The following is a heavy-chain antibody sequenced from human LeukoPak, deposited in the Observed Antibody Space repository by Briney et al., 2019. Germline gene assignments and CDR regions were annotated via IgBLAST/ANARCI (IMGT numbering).Heavy chain of an antibody. CDR2: IYYSGST. Sequence: SETLSLTCTVSGGSISSSSYSWSWIRQPPGKGLEWIGYIYYSGSTNYNPSLKSRVTISVDTSKNQFSLKLSSVTAADTAVYYCARISSSWNLRWFDPWGQGTLVTVSS. V-gene: IGHV4-61*05. J-gene: IGHJ5*02. CDR3: ARISSSWNLRWFDP. D-gene: IGHD6-13*01. CDR1: GGSISSSSYS.